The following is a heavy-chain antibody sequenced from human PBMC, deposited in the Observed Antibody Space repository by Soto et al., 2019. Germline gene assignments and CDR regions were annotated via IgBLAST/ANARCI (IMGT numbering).Heavy chain of an antibody. Sequence: SETLSLTCTVSGGSISSYYWSWIRQPPGRGLEWIGYIYYSGSTNYNPSLKSRVTISVDTSKNQFSLKLSSVTAADTAVYYCARAGSSGWRWFFDHWGQGTLVTVSS. V-gene: IGHV4-59*01. D-gene: IGHD6-19*01. CDR2: IYYSGST. CDR1: GGSISSYY. CDR3: ARAGSSGWRWFFDH. J-gene: IGHJ4*02.